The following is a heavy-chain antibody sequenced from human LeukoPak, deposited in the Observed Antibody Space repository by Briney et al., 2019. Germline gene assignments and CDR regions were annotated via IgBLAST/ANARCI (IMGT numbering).Heavy chain of an antibody. CDR1: GDSISNGVKY. J-gene: IGHJ4*02. CDR3: ARDQVECTGGTCQSRVGFDF. Sequence: PSETLSLTCTVSGDSISNGVKYWSWIRQHPGRGLEWIGYIYHSGRSYYNPSLKSRITMSVDTSKNQFSLNLSSVTAADTAVYYCARDQVECTGGTCQSRVGFDFWGQGTLVTVSS. D-gene: IGHD2-8*02. CDR2: IYHSGRS. V-gene: IGHV4-31*03.